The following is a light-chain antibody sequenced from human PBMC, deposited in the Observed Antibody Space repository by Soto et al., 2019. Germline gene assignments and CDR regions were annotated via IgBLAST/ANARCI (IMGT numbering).Light chain of an antibody. Sequence: ETMMTQSPDTLSVSLGERATLSCRASQSLRSSLAWYQQKPGQAPRLLIYGASTRATGIPERFSGSGSGTDFTLTISRLEPEDFAVYYCQQYGSSPRTFGQGTKVDIK. J-gene: IGKJ1*01. V-gene: IGKV3-20*01. CDR1: QSLRSS. CDR2: GAS. CDR3: QQYGSSPRT.